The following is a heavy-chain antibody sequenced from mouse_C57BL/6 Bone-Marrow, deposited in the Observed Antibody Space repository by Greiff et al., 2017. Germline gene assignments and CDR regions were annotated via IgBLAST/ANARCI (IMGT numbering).Heavy chain of an antibody. V-gene: IGHV1-22*01. CDR3: ARRGLLSMDY. CDR1: GYTFTDYN. CDR2: INPNNGGT. Sequence: EVQGVESGPELVKPGASVKMSCKASGYTFTDYNMHWVKQSHGKSLEWIGYINPNNGGTSYNQKFKGKDTLTVNKSSSTAYMERRSLTSEDSAVYYCARRGLLSMDYWGQGTSVTVSS. J-gene: IGHJ4*01. D-gene: IGHD2-10*01.